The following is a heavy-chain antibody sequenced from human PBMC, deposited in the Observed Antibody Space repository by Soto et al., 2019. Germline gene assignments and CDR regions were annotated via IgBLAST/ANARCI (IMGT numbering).Heavy chain of an antibody. D-gene: IGHD3-10*01. CDR3: ARGIFGSGTANDY. J-gene: IGHJ4*02. CDR2: INGDGSGT. CDR1: GFTFSGSC. Sequence: EVQLVESGGGLVQPGGSLRLSCAASGFTFSGSCMHWVRQAPGKGLVWVSRINGDGSGTSYADFVKGRFTISRDDAKNTLFLQMNGLRAEDTAVYYCARGIFGSGTANDYWGQVTLVTVSS. V-gene: IGHV3-74*01.